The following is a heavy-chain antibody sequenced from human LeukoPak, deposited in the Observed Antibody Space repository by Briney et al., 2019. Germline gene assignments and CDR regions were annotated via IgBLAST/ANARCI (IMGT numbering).Heavy chain of an antibody. V-gene: IGHV4-39*01. CDR2: IYYSGST. CDR3: ARLGSSSSQKDY. CDR1: GGSISSSSYY. Sequence: SQTLSLTCTVSGGSISSSSYYWGWIRQPPGKGLEWIGSIYYSGSTYYNPSLKSRVTISVDTSKNQFSLKLSSVTAADTAVYYCARLGSSSSQKDYWGQGTLVTVSS. J-gene: IGHJ4*02. D-gene: IGHD6-6*01.